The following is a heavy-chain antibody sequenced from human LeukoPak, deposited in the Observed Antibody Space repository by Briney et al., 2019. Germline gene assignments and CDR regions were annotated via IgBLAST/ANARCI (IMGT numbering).Heavy chain of an antibody. J-gene: IGHJ4*02. Sequence: PSETLSLICAVSGYSISSGYYWGWIRQPPGKGLEWIGSIYHSGSTYYNPSLKSRVTISVDTSKNQFSLKLSSVTAADTAVYYCARGGFAPDYWGQGTLVTVSS. CDR3: ARGGFAPDY. CDR2: IYHSGST. D-gene: IGHD3-16*01. CDR1: GYSISSGYY. V-gene: IGHV4-38-2*01.